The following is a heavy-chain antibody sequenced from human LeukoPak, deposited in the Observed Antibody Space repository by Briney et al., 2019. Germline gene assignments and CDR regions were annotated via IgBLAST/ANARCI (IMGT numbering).Heavy chain of an antibody. CDR3: AKDSIWRWFGDGSWFDP. J-gene: IGHJ5*02. CDR1: GFTFDDYA. Sequence: GGSLRLSCAASGFTFDDYAMHWVRQAPGKGLEGVSGISWNSGSIGYADSVKGRFTISRDNAKNSLYLQMNSLRAEDTALYYCAKDSIWRWFGDGSWFDPWGQGTLVTVSS. D-gene: IGHD3-10*01. CDR2: ISWNSGSI. V-gene: IGHV3-9*01.